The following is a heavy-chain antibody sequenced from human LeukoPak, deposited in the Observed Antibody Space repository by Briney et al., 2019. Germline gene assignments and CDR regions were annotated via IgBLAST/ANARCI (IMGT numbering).Heavy chain of an antibody. V-gene: IGHV1-2*02. CDR3: ARSQGSGGYYYYYMDV. CDR1: GYTFTGYY. Sequence: ASVKVSCKASGYTFTGYYMHWVRQAPGQGLEWMGWINPNSGGTNYQGRVTMTRDTSISTAYMELSRLRSDDTAVYYCARSQGSGGYYYYYMDVWGKGTTVTVSS. CDR2: INPNSGGT. J-gene: IGHJ6*03. D-gene: IGHD3-10*01.